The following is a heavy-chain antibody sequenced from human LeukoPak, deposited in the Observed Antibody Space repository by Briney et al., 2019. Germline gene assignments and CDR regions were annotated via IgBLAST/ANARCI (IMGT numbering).Heavy chain of an antibody. J-gene: IGHJ6*03. D-gene: IGHD3-10*01. Sequence: PSETLSLTCAVSGGSISSYYWSWIRQPPGKGLEWIGYIYYSGSTNYNPSLKSRVTISVDTSKNQFSLKLSSVTAADTAVYYCARVRSMVRGVIKKNYYYYMDVWGKGTTVTISS. CDR2: IYYSGST. CDR1: GGSISSYY. V-gene: IGHV4-59*01. CDR3: ARVRSMVRGVIKKNYYYYMDV.